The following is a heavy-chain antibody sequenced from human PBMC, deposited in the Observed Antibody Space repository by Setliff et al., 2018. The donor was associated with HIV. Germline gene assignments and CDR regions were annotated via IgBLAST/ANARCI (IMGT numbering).Heavy chain of an antibody. D-gene: IGHD4-17*01. V-gene: IGHV4-34*01. J-gene: IGHJ4*02. CDR1: GASFTDYY. CDR3: ARFDVTPMTTRDY. CDR2: IHHTGHI. Sequence: SETLSLTCVFYGASFTDYYWNWIRQPPGKGLEWIGEIHHTGHINYNPSFKSRVTMSLDMSTNQFSLKMASMTAADSAVYYCARFDVTPMTTRDYWGQGTQVTVSS.